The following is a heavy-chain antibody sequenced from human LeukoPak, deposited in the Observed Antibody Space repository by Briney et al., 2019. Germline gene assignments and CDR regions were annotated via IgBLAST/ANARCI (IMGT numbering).Heavy chain of an antibody. V-gene: IGHV5-51*01. CDR2: IYPGDSDT. D-gene: IGHD3-22*01. CDR1: GYSFPSYW. J-gene: IGHJ5*02. Sequence: GESLKISCKGSGYSFPSYWIAWVRQMPGKGLEWMGIIYPGDSDTRYSPSFQGQVTISADKSISTAYLQWSSLKASDTAMYYRARRPYYYDSSGSGKYNWFDPWGQGTLVTVSS. CDR3: ARRPYYYDSSGSGKYNWFDP.